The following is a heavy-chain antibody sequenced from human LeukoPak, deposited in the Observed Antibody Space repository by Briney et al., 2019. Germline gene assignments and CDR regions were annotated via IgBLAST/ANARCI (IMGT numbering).Heavy chain of an antibody. V-gene: IGHV4-59*08. CDR1: GGSISSYY. Sequence: SETLSLTCTVSGGSISSYYWSWIRQPPGKGLEWIGYIYYSGSTNYNPSLKSRVTISVDTSKNQFSLKLSSVTAADTAVYYCARHRADSYYYYGMDVWGQGTTVNVSS. CDR3: ARHRADSYYYYGMDV. J-gene: IGHJ6*02. CDR2: IYYSGST. D-gene: IGHD2-21*02.